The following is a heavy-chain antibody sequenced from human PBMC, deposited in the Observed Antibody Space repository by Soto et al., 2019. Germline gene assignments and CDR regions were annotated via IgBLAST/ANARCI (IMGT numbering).Heavy chain of an antibody. CDR2: ISGSDGTT. V-gene: IGHV3-23*01. Sequence: EVQLLESGGGLTQPGGSLRLSCAASGFIFSDYAMYWVRQAPGKGLEWGSVISGSDGTTYYADSVSGRFTMSRDNSRNTIYLQMMSLRAEDTAVYYCAKVIGGSESYWGGSHYYYALDVWGQGTTVTVSS. D-gene: IGHD3-10*01. CDR3: AKVIGGSESYWGGSHYYYALDV. J-gene: IGHJ6*02. CDR1: GFIFSDYA.